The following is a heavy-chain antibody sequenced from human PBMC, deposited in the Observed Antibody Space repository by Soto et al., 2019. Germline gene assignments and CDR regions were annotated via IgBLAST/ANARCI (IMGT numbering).Heavy chain of an antibody. Sequence: GGSLRLSCATSGFTFSSYSMNWVRQAPGKGLEWVSSISSSSSYIYYADSVKGRFTISRDNAKNSLYLQMNSLRAEDTAVYYCARDQDYLLFSNWGQGTLVTVSS. CDR1: GFTFSSYS. V-gene: IGHV3-21*01. D-gene: IGHD4-17*01. J-gene: IGHJ4*02. CDR2: ISSSSSYI. CDR3: ARDQDYLLFSN.